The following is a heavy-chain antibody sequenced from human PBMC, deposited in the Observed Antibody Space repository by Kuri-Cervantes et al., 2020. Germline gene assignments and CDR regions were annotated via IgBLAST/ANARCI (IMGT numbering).Heavy chain of an antibody. D-gene: IGHD3-10*01. J-gene: IGHJ4*02. Sequence: SETLSLTCTVSGGSISSYYWSWIRQPPGKGLEWIGYIHYSGSTIYNPSLKSRVTISVDTSKNQFSLKLSSVTAADTAVYYCASITMVRGSQGYLDYWGQGTLVTVSS. CDR2: IHYSGST. V-gene: IGHV4-59*12. CDR1: GGSISSYY. CDR3: ASITMVRGSQGYLDY.